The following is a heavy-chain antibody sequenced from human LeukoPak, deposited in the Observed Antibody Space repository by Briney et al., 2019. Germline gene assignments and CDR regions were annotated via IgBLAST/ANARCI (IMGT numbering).Heavy chain of an antibody. D-gene: IGHD2-15*01. Sequence: ASVTVSCKVSGYTLTELSMHWVRQAPGKGLEWMGGFDPEDGETIYAQKFQGRVTMTEDTSTDTAYMELSSLRSEDTAVYYCASCAATLSYYYYGMDVWGQGTTVTVSS. CDR2: FDPEDGET. CDR3: ASCAATLSYYYYGMDV. J-gene: IGHJ6*02. V-gene: IGHV1-24*01. CDR1: GYTLTELS.